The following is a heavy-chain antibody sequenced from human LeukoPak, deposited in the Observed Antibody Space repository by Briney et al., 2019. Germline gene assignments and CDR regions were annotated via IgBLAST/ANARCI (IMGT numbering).Heavy chain of an antibody. Sequence: GESLKISCKGSGYSFTNYWIGWVRQMPGKGLEWMGIIYPADSDTRYSPSFQGQVTISADKSISTAYLQWSSLKASDTAMYYCARLNQEGYYYYGMDVWGQGTTVTVSS. CDR3: ARLNQEGYYYYGMDV. V-gene: IGHV5-51*01. J-gene: IGHJ6*02. CDR2: IYPADSDT. CDR1: GYSFTNYW.